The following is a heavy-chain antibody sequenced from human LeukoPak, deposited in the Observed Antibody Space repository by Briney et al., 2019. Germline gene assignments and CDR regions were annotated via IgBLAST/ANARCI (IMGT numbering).Heavy chain of an antibody. D-gene: IGHD3-10*01. CDR2: ITGDSAYI. J-gene: IGHJ6*02. CDR1: GFTFSTYA. V-gene: IGHV3-21*04. Sequence: GGSLRLSCAASGFTFSTYAMNWVRQAPGEGLKWVSCITGDSAYIYYADSVKGRFTISRDNSENTLYLQMNNLRAEDTAIHYCAKVPYSDYGSGRPPFMDVWGQGTTVAVSS. CDR3: AKVPYSDYGSGRPPFMDV.